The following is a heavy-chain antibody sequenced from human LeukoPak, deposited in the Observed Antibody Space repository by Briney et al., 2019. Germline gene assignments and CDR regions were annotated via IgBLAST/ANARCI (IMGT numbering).Heavy chain of an antibody. Sequence: GGSLRLSCAASGFTFSGYTMSWVRQAPGKGLEWVSAISGSGGSTYYADSVKGRFTISRDNSKNTLYLQMNSLRAEDTAVYYCAKLNDFWSGYLDYWGQGTLVTVSS. CDR2: ISGSGGST. J-gene: IGHJ4*02. CDR1: GFTFSGYT. CDR3: AKLNDFWSGYLDY. D-gene: IGHD3-3*01. V-gene: IGHV3-23*01.